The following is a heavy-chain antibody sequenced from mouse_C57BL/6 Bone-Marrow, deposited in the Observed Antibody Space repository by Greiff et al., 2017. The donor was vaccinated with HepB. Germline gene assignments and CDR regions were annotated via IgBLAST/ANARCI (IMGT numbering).Heavy chain of an antibody. Sequence: EVKVEESGGGLVKPGGSLKLSCAASGFTFSSYAMSWVRQTPEKRLEWVATISDGGSYTYYPDNVKGRFTISRDNAKNNLYLQMSHLKSEDTAMYYCARATTVVADDWYFDVWGTGTTVTVSS. J-gene: IGHJ1*03. D-gene: IGHD1-1*01. CDR1: GFTFSSYA. CDR2: ISDGGSYT. V-gene: IGHV5-4*03. CDR3: ARATTVVADDWYFDV.